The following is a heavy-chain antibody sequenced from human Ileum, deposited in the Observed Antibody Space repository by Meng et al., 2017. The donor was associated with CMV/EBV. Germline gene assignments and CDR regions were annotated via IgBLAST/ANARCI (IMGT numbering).Heavy chain of an antibody. CDR1: GLTFSSYA. J-gene: IGHJ4*02. Sequence: GGSLRLSCAASGLTFSSYAMSWVRQAPGKGLEWVSVTYLGGGTKYYADSVKGRFTISRDDSKNTLYLQLNCLRAEDRAIYYCARVALCGSNSCYPYHLDNWGQGTLVTVSS. CDR2: TYLGGGTK. V-gene: IGHV3-23*03. CDR3: ARVALCGSNSCYPYHLDN. D-gene: IGHD2-2*01.